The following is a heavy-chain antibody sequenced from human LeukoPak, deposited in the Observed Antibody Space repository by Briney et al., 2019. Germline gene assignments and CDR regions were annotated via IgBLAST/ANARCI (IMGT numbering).Heavy chain of an antibody. D-gene: IGHD3-3*01. CDR2: INHSGST. Sequence: SETLSLTRAVYGGSFSGYYWSWIRQPPGKGLEWIGEINHSGSTNYNPSLKSRVTISVDTSKNQFSLKLSSVTAADTAVYYCARGRTYDFWSGYCDYWGQGTLVTVSS. CDR1: GGSFSGYY. V-gene: IGHV4-34*01. CDR3: ARGRTYDFWSGYCDY. J-gene: IGHJ4*02.